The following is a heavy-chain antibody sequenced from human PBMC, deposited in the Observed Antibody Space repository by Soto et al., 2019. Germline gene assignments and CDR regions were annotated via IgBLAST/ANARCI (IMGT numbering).Heavy chain of an antibody. Sequence: EVHLLEYGGGLVQPGGSLRLSCVVSGSTFSSDDMSWVRQAPGRGLEWVSGISDSVGSTYYADSVKGRFTISRDNAKNTLYLQMKSLRVEDTALYCCAKDGGWSLAVAGLFDYWGPGTQVTVSS. V-gene: IGHV3-23*01. CDR3: AKDGGWSLAVAGLFDY. CDR1: GSTFSSDD. J-gene: IGHJ4*02. CDR2: ISDSVGST. D-gene: IGHD6-19*01.